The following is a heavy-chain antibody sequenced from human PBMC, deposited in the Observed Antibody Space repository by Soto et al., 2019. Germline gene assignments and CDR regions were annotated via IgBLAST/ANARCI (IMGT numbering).Heavy chain of an antibody. CDR1: SGSISSGGYS. J-gene: IGHJ3*02. CDR2: IYHSGST. Sequence: SETLSLTCAVSSGSISSGGYSWSWIRQPPGKGLEWIGYIYHSGSTYYNPSLKSRVTISVDRSKNQFSLKLSSVTAADTAVYYCARGTLGGAFDIWGQGTMVTVSS. CDR3: ARGTLGGAFDI. V-gene: IGHV4-30-2*01. D-gene: IGHD1-26*01.